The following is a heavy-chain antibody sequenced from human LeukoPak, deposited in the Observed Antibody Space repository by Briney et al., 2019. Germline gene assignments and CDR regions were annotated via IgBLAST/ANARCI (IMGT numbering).Heavy chain of an antibody. CDR1: GGTFSSYA. J-gene: IGHJ4*02. CDR3: ARGGAYYYDSSGYYPPAY. D-gene: IGHD3-22*01. CDR2: IIPIFGTA. Sequence: GASVKVSCKASGGTFSSYAISWVRQAPGQGLEWMGGIIPIFGTANYAQKFQGRVTITADESTSTAYMELSSLRSEDTAVYCCARGGAYYYDSSGYYPPAYWGQGTLVTVSS. V-gene: IGHV1-69*13.